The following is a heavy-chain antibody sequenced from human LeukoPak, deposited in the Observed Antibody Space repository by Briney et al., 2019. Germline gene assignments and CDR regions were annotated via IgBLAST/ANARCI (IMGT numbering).Heavy chain of an antibody. CDR2: ISDTGGRT. V-gene: IGHV3-23*01. J-gene: IGHJ5*02. CDR3: AKGGQDFDFWRFDL. D-gene: IGHD3-3*01. CDR1: GFTFSDSA. Sequence: GGSLRLSCAASGFTFSDSAVSWVRHSPGEGLKWVSSISDTGGRTYYADSVKGRFTITRDNSRNTVNLQMNSRRAGDTARYYCAKGGQDFDFWRFDLWGQGILVIVSS.